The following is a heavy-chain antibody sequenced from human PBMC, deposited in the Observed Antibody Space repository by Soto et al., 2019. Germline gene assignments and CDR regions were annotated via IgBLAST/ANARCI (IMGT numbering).Heavy chain of an antibody. Sequence: PSQTLSLTCAIFGDSVSSNSAAWNWIRQSPSRGLEWLGRTYYRSKWYNDYAVSVKSRITINPDTSKNQFSLKLSSVTAADTAVYYCARGVFPDQVPAAMPDVVRQIYYYGMYVCAQRTTVTVSS. CDR3: ARGVFPDQVPAAMPDVVRQIYYYGMYV. V-gene: IGHV6-1*01. CDR1: GDSVSSNSAA. D-gene: IGHD2-2*01. CDR2: TYYRSKWYN. J-gene: IGHJ6*02.